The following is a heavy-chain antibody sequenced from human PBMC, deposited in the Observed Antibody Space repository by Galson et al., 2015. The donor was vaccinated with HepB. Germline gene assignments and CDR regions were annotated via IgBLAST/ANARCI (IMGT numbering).Heavy chain of an antibody. CDR3: ARESLGGLRPASDAFDI. CDR1: GYTFTSYG. CDR2: ISAYNGNT. V-gene: IGHV1-18*01. J-gene: IGHJ3*02. D-gene: IGHD2-2*01. Sequence: SVKVSCKASGYTFTSYGISWVRQAPGQGLEWMGWISAYNGNTNYAQKVQGRVTMTTDTSTSTAYMELRSLRSDDTAVYYCARESLGGLRPASDAFDIWGQGTMVTVSS.